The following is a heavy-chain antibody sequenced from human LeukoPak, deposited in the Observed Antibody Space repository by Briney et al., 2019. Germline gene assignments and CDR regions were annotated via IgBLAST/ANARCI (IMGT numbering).Heavy chain of an antibody. CDR3: TTDPARRRHSSGWPATARGTVRGY. J-gene: IGHJ4*02. Sequence: GGSLRLSCAASGFTFSNAWMSWVRQAPGKGLEWVGRIKSKTDGGTTDYAAPVKGRFTISRDDSKNTLYLQMNSLKTEDTAVYYCTTDPARRRHSSGWPATARGTVRGYWGQGTLVTVSS. CDR1: GFTFSNAW. CDR2: IKSKTDGGTT. V-gene: IGHV3-15*01. D-gene: IGHD6-19*01.